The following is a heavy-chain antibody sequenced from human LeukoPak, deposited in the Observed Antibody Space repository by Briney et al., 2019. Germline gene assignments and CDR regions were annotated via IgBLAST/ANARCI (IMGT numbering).Heavy chain of an antibody. CDR2: IGGSGVST. CDR3: AKDRIAARPANFDY. V-gene: IGHV3-23*01. Sequence: GGSLRLSCAASGFTFSSYAMSWVRQAPGKGLEWVSGIGGSGVSTNYADSVKGRFTISRDNSKNTLYLQMNSLRAEDTAVYYCAKDRIAARPANFDYWGQGTLVTVPS. J-gene: IGHJ4*02. CDR1: GFTFSSYA. D-gene: IGHD6-6*01.